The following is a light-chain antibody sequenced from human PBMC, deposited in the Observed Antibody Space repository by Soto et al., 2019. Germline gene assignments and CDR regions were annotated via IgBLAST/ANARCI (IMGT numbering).Light chain of an antibody. V-gene: IGKV1-5*03. CDR1: QSISSW. J-gene: IGKJ2*01. CDR3: QHYNTFSFYT. CDR2: KAS. Sequence: DIHITQSPSTLTASVGERAPITCRASQSISSWLAWYQQQPGNAPKLLIYKASSLESGVPSRFSASGSGTEFTPTISSLQPDDFATYYCQHYNTFSFYTFGQGTKVDIK.